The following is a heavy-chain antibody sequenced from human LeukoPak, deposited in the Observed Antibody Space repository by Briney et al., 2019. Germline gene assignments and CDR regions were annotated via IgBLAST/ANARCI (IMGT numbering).Heavy chain of an antibody. CDR2: ISYDGSNK. D-gene: IGHD3-9*01. V-gene: IGHV3-30*18. CDR1: GFTFSSYG. Sequence: GGSLRLSCAASGFTFSSYGMHWVRQAPGKGLEWVAVISYDGSNKYYADSVKGRFTISRDNSKNTLYLQMNSLRAEDTAVYYCAKDASLYDILTGYLDYWGPGTLVTVSS. CDR3: AKDASLYDILTGYLDY. J-gene: IGHJ4*02.